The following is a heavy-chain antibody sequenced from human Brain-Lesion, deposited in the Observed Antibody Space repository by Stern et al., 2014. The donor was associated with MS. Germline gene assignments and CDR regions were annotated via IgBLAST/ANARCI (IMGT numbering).Heavy chain of an antibody. CDR3: ATLSPGAGGNYYRHFDY. V-gene: IGHV1-24*01. D-gene: IGHD1-26*01. CDR1: GYTLTELS. J-gene: IGHJ4*02. CDR2: FDPEDGET. Sequence: VQLVESGAEVKKPGASVKVSCKVSGYTLTELSMHWVRQAPRKGLEWMGGFDPEDGETIYEQQFHGRYTMTEDTSQDTAYLELSSLRSEDTAVYYCATLSPGAGGNYYRHFDYWGQGTLVTVSS.